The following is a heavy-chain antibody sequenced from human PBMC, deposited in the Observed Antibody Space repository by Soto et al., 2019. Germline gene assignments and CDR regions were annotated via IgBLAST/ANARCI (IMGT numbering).Heavy chain of an antibody. D-gene: IGHD6-13*01. V-gene: IGHV3-7*01. CDR2: IKQDGSEK. J-gene: IGHJ6*03. CDR1: GFTFSSYW. CDR3: ARDGQQLGAEDYYYMDG. Sequence: GGSLRLSCAASGFTFSSYWMSWVRQAPGKGLEWVANIKQDGSEKYYVDSVKGRFTISRDNAKNSLYLQMNSLRAEDTAVYYCARDGQQLGAEDYYYMDGWGKGTTVTVAS.